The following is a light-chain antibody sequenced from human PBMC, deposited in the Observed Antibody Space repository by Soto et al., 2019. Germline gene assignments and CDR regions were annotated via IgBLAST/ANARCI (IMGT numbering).Light chain of an antibody. Sequence: SVLTQPASVSGSPGQSITISCIGTSSDVGANNYVSWYQQHPGKAPKLIISEVSDRPSGVSNRFSGSKSGNTASLTISGLQTEDEADYYCTSYTGYDSDTPWVFGGGTKVTVL. J-gene: IGLJ3*02. V-gene: IGLV2-14*01. CDR1: SSDVGANNY. CDR3: TSYTGYDSDTPWV. CDR2: EVS.